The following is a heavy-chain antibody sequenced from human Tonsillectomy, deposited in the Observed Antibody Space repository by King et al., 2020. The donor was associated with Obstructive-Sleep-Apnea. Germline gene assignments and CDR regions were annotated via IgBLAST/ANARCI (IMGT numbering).Heavy chain of an antibody. CDR1: GFSFKNYG. D-gene: IGHD5-18*01. CDR3: AKDKSSLAGYSSDAFDI. J-gene: IGHJ3*02. CDR2: ISYDGNNK. V-gene: IGHV3-30*18. Sequence: VQLVESGGGVVQPGRSLRLSCAASGFSFKNYGMHWVRQAPGKGLEWVAVISYDGNNKYYADSVKGRFTISRDNSKNTLYLQMNSLRAEDTAVYYCAKDKSSLAGYSSDAFDIWGQGTMVTVSS.